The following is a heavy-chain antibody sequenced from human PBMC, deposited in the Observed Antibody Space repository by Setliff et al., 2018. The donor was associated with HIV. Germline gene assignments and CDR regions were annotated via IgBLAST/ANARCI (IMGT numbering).Heavy chain of an antibody. CDR2: IKHDGSEK. Sequence: GGSLRLSCAASGFTFSSFWMSWVRQAPGKGLEWVANIKHDGSEKYYVDSVKGRFTISRDNAQNSLYLQMNSLRAEDPAVYYCARDRGGGSYFDYWGQGTLVTVSS. J-gene: IGHJ4*02. V-gene: IGHV3-7*01. D-gene: IGHD1-26*01. CDR3: ARDRGGGSYFDY. CDR1: GFTFSSFW.